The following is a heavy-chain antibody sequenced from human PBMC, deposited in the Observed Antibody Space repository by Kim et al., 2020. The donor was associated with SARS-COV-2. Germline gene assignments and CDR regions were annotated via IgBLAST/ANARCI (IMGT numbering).Heavy chain of an antibody. CDR2: ISAYNGNT. CDR1: GYTFTSYG. Sequence: ASVKVSCKASGYTFTSYGISWVRQAPGQGLEWMGWISAYNGNTNYAQKLQGRVTMTTDTSTSTAYMELRSLRSDDTAVYYCARVHKGGQWLVPRSWGQGTLVTVSS. CDR3: ARVHKGGQWLVPRS. D-gene: IGHD6-19*01. J-gene: IGHJ4*02. V-gene: IGHV1-18*01.